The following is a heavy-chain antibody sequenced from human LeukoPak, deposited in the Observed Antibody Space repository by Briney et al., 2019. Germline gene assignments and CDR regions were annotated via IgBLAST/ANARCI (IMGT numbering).Heavy chain of an antibody. Sequence: GASVKVSCKASGGTFSSYAISWVRQAPGQGLEWMGRIIPIFGTANYAQKFQGRVTITTDESTSTAYMELSSLRPEDTAVYYCARDPESTYYYDSSGYNGANYFDYWGQGTLVTVSS. J-gene: IGHJ4*02. D-gene: IGHD3-22*01. CDR2: IIPIFGTA. V-gene: IGHV1-69*05. CDR3: ARDPESTYYYDSSGYNGANYFDY. CDR1: GGTFSSYA.